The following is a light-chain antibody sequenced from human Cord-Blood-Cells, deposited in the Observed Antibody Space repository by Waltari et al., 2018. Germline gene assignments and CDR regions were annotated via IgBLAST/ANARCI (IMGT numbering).Light chain of an antibody. CDR2: KDS. V-gene: IGLV3-16*01. CDR3: LSADSSGTYYV. CDR1: ALPKEY. Sequence: SYELTQPPSVSVSLGQMARITCSGEALPKEYAYWYQQKPGQFPVLVIYKDSERPSGIPGRFSGSSSGTIVTLTISGVQAEDEADYYCLSADSSGTYYVFGTGTKVTVL. J-gene: IGLJ1*01.